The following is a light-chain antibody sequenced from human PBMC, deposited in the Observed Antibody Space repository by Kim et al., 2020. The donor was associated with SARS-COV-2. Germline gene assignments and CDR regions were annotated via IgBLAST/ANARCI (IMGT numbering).Light chain of an antibody. V-gene: IGLV3-19*01. CDR1: SLRNYY. J-gene: IGLJ2*01. Sequence: SSELTQDPAVSVALGQTLKITCRGDSLRNYYASWYQQRPGQAPLLVIYGKNTRPSGIPDRLSGSSSGNTASLTITGAQVEDEADYYCSSRDSNSYVVFGGGTKVTVL. CDR3: SSRDSNSYVV. CDR2: GKN.